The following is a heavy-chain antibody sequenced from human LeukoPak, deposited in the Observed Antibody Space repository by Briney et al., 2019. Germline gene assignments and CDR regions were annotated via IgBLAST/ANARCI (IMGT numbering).Heavy chain of an antibody. Sequence: ASVKVSCKASGYTFTSYYMHWVRQAPGQGLEWMGIINPSGGSTSYAQKFQGRVTMTRDTSTSTVYMELSSLRSEDTAVYYCARDRVGGDLTGVSLYWGQGTLVTVSS. D-gene: IGHD4-17*01. CDR3: ARDRVGGDLTGVSLY. CDR2: INPSGGST. CDR1: GYTFTSYY. J-gene: IGHJ4*01. V-gene: IGHV1-46*01.